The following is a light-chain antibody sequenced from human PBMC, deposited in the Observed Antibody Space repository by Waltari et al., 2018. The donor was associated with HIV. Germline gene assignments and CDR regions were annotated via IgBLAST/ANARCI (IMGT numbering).Light chain of an antibody. J-gene: IGLJ3*02. CDR3: SSYMTTGTIL. CDR2: DVT. CDR1: SGDLGTYNH. Sequence: QSALTQPASVSGSLGQSITISCIGSSGDLGTYNHVSWYQRYPDKAPLLLIRDVTTRHSGIPFRFSASKTGRTATLTISGLQAEDEADYYCSSYMTTGTILFGGGTKVTVL. V-gene: IGLV2-14*03.